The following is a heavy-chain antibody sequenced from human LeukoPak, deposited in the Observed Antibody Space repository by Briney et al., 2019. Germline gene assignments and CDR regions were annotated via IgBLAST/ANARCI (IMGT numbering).Heavy chain of an antibody. CDR3: ASYYYERNAYYPFFDH. J-gene: IGHJ4*02. CDR1: GFTFLAYG. D-gene: IGHD3-22*01. Sequence: GGSLRLSCAASGFTFLAYGMTWVRQAPGKGLEWVSGISGSDGSTYYADSVRGRFTISRDDSKNTLYLQMESLRAEDTAIYYCASYYYERNAYYPFFDHWGQGTLVTVSS. CDR2: ISGSDGST. V-gene: IGHV3-23*01.